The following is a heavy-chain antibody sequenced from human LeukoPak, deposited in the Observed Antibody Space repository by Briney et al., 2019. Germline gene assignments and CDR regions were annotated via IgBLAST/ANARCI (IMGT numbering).Heavy chain of an antibody. D-gene: IGHD3-10*01. J-gene: IGHJ5*02. CDR3: VKDTLVFGSGYNWFGP. CDR1: GFSFSNYG. Sequence: GRSLRLSCAGSGFSFSNYGMHWVRQAPGKGLEWVAVISYDGSNKYYADSVKGRFTISRDDSKNTLYLHMNSLRAEDTAIYYCVKDTLVFGSGYNWFGPWGQGTLVTVSS. CDR2: ISYDGSNK. V-gene: IGHV3-30*18.